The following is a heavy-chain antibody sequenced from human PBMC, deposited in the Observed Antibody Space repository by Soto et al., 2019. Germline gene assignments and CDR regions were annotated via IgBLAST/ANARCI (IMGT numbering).Heavy chain of an antibody. V-gene: IGHV1-18*01. CDR2: ISTYSGKT. J-gene: IGHJ6*02. CDR3: ARTVGYYYGMDV. CDR1: GYTFTTYA. Sequence: ASVKVSCKASGYTFTTYAISWVRQAPGQGLEWMGWISTYSGKTDYAQSLQGRVTMTTDTSASTAYMELSSLRSEDTAVYYCARTVGYYYGMDVWGQGTTVTVSS. D-gene: IGHD4-17*01.